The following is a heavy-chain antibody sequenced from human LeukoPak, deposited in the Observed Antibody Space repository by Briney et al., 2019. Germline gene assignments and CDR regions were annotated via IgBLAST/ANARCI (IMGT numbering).Heavy chain of an antibody. Sequence: VASVKVSCKASGYTFTSYGISWVRQAPGQGLEWMGWISAYNGNTNYAQKLQGRVTMTRDTSISTAYMELSRLRSDDTAVYYCARGRSSLSRHLTYWGQGTLVTVSS. CDR1: GYTFTSYG. V-gene: IGHV1-18*01. J-gene: IGHJ4*02. CDR3: ARGRSSLSRHLTY. CDR2: ISAYNGNT. D-gene: IGHD6-13*01.